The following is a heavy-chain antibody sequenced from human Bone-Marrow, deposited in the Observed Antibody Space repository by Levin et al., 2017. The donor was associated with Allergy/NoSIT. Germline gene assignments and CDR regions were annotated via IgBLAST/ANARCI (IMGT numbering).Heavy chain of an antibody. CDR1: GFRVNDNY. CDR2: IYAGGAT. CDR3: ARDLISSTDFGY. V-gene: IGHV3-66*01. J-gene: IGHJ4*01. Sequence: PGGSLRLSCAASGFRVNDNYISWVRRVPGKGLEWVSIIYAGGATYYADSVTGRFTIFRDSPENTVYLQMNSLRVEDTAVYYCARDLISSTDFGYWGHGTTVTVSS. D-gene: IGHD3-10*01.